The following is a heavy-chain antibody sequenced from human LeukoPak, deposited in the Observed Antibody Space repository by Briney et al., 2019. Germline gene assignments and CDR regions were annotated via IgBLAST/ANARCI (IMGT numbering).Heavy chain of an antibody. D-gene: IGHD2-8*01. CDR2: ISYDGSNK. V-gene: IGHV3-30*18. J-gene: IGHJ4*02. CDR3: AKDQGGYCTNGVCFTLDY. CDR1: GFTFSSYG. Sequence: GRSLRLSCAASGFTFSSYGMHWVRQAPGKGLEWVAVISYDGSNKYYADSVKGRFTISRDNSKNTLYLQMNSLRAEDTAVYYCAKDQGGYCTNGVCFTLDYWGQGILVTVSS.